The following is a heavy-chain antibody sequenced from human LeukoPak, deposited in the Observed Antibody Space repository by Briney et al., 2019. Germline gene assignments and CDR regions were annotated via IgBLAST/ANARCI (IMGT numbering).Heavy chain of an antibody. V-gene: IGHV3-7*01. D-gene: IGHD2-15*01. J-gene: IGHJ4*02. CDR1: GFIFSTFY. CDR3: VRDLGYCSGGNCYTVLDH. Sequence: PGGSLRLSCAASGFIFSTFYMNWVRQAPGKGLEWVANIKEDGSEKYYVDSVKGRFTISRDNAKNSLYLQMNSLRAEDTAVYYCVRDLGYCSGGNCYTVLDHWGQGILVTVSS. CDR2: IKEDGSEK.